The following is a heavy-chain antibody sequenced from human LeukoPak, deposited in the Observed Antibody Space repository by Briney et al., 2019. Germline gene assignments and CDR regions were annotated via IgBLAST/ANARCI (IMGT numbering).Heavy chain of an antibody. V-gene: IGHV3-66*01. CDR2: IYSGGNT. Sequence: GGSLRLSCAASGFTINNNYMNWVRQAPGKGLEWVSVIYSGGNTYYADSVKGRFTIPRDNSKNTLYLQMNSLRAEDTAVYYCAKKDNGNYFNFDYWGQGTLVTVSS. J-gene: IGHJ4*02. CDR3: AKKDNGNYFNFDY. D-gene: IGHD2/OR15-2a*01. CDR1: GFTINNNY.